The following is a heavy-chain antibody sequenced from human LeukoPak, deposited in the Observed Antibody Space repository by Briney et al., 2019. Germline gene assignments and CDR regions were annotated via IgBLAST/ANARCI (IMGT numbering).Heavy chain of an antibody. D-gene: IGHD6-13*01. Sequence: SGGSLRLSCAASGFTFSSYGMPWVRQAPGKGLEWVAVIWYDGSNKYYADSVKGRFTISRDNSKNTLYLQMNSLRAEDTAVYYCARDRRRQQLVQFDYWGQGTLVTVSS. V-gene: IGHV3-33*01. CDR3: ARDRRRQQLVQFDY. CDR2: IWYDGSNK. CDR1: GFTFSSYG. J-gene: IGHJ4*02.